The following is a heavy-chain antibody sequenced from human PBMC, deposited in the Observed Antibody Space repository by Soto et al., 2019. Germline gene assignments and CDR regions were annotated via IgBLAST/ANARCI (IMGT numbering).Heavy chain of an antibody. CDR3: ARGRTDYYDSSGYLDY. Sequence: SQALSLTCTVSGCSVSSGSYYCSWNRQPPGKGLEWIGYIYYSGSTNYNPSLKSRVTISVDTSKNQFSLKLSSVTAADTAVYYCARGRTDYYDSSGYLDYWGQGNLVTVSS. D-gene: IGHD3-22*01. J-gene: IGHJ4*02. V-gene: IGHV4-61*01. CDR2: IYYSGST. CDR1: GCSVSSGSYY.